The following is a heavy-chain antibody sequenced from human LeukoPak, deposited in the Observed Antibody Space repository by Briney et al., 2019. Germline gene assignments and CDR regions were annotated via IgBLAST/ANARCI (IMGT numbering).Heavy chain of an antibody. CDR3: ARVRGGYSGYDLAFYFDY. CDR1: GGSISSGGYY. D-gene: IGHD5-12*01. CDR2: IYYSGST. Sequence: TSETLSLTCTVSGGSISSGGYYWSWIRQHPGKGLEWIGYIYYSGSTYYNPSLKSRVTISVDTSKNQFSLKLSSVTAADTAVYYCARVRGGYSGYDLAFYFDYWGQGTLVTVSS. J-gene: IGHJ4*02. V-gene: IGHV4-31*03.